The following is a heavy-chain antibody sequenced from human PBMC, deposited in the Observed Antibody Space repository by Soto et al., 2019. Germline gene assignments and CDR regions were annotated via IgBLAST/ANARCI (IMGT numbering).Heavy chain of an antibody. CDR1: GYTFTSYG. J-gene: IGHJ5*02. V-gene: IGHV1-18*01. Sequence: ASVKVSCKASGYTFTSYGISWVRQAPGQGLEWMGWISAYNGNTNYAQKLQGRVTMTTDTSTSTAYMELRSLRSDDTAVYYCARAHDIVVVPAAPGENWFDPWGQGTLVTVSS. CDR2: ISAYNGNT. D-gene: IGHD2-2*01. CDR3: ARAHDIVVVPAAPGENWFDP.